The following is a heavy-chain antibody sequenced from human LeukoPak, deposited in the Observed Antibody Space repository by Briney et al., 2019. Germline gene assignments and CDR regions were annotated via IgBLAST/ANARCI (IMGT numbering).Heavy chain of an antibody. J-gene: IGHJ4*02. CDR1: GFTVSSNY. CDR3: AKWTGNSVNFDY. D-gene: IGHD3/OR15-3a*01. CDR2: IYSGGST. V-gene: IGHV3-53*01. Sequence: GGSLRLSCAASGFTVSSNYMSWVRQAPGKGLEWVSVIYSGGSTYYADSVKGRFTISRDNSKNTVHLHTNSLSAEDTAVYYCAKWTGNSVNFDYWGQGTLVTVSS.